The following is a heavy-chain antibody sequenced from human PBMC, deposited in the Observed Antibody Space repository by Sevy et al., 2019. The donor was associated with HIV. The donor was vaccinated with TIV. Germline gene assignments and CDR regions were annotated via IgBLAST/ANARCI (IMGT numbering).Heavy chain of an antibody. J-gene: IGHJ4*02. CDR1: GFTFTSCA. D-gene: IGHD3-3*02. V-gene: IGHV3-64D*06. Sequence: GGSLRLSCSASGFTFTSCAMHWVRNAPGKGLEHVSAISTDGGSTYYADSVKGRFTISSDNSKSMLYLQMGDLRVEDTAVYFCVDVLGGRAVGHFDNWGQGTLVTVSS. CDR2: ISTDGGST. CDR3: VDVLGGRAVGHFDN.